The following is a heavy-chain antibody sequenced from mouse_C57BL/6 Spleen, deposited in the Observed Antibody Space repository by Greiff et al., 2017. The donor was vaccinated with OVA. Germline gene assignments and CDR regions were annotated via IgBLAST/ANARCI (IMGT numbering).Heavy chain of an antibody. V-gene: IGHV1-64*01. CDR1: GYTFTSYW. D-gene: IGHD3-3*01. J-gene: IGHJ2*01. CDR3: ARMGGRGDY. CDR2: IHPNSGST. Sequence: QVQLKESGAELVKPGASVKLSCKASGYTFTSYWMHWVKQRPGQGLEWIGMIHPNSGSTNYNEKFKSKATLTVDKSSSTAYMQLSSLTSEDSAVYYCARMGGRGDYWGQGTTLTVSS.